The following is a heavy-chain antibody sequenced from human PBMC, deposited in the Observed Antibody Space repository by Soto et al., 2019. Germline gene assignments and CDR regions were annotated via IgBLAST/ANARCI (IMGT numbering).Heavy chain of an antibody. J-gene: IGHJ4*02. Sequence: GASVKVSCKVSGYTLTELSMHWVRQAPGKGLEWMGGFDPEDGETIYAQKFQGRVTMTEDTSTDTAYMELSSLRSEDTAVYYCATNYDILTGYYRDRCFDYWGQGTLVTVYS. CDR1: GYTLTELS. V-gene: IGHV1-24*01. CDR3: ATNYDILTGYYRDRCFDY. CDR2: FDPEDGET. D-gene: IGHD3-9*01.